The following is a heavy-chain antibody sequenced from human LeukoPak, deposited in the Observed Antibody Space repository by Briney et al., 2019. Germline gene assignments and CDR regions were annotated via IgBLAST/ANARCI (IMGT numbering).Heavy chain of an antibody. Sequence: ASVKVSCKASGGTFSSYAISWVRQAPGQGLEWMGGIILIFGTANYAQKFQGRVTITTDESTSTAYMELSSLRSEDTAVYYCASLVGGSSWYYFDYWGQGTLVTVSS. CDR2: IILIFGTA. D-gene: IGHD6-13*01. CDR3: ASLVGGSSWYYFDY. CDR1: GGTFSSYA. J-gene: IGHJ4*02. V-gene: IGHV1-69*05.